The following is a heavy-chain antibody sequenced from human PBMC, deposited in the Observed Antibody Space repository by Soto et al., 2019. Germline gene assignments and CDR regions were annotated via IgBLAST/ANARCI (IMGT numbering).Heavy chain of an antibody. CDR3: ARAQKRAYGFDY. V-gene: IGHV1-46*01. Sequence: QVHLVQSGAEVKKPGASVTFSCQASGYTFTNFYMHWVRQASGQGLEWMGIINPSGGVTTYAQKFQGRVTMTRDTSTSTVYMELSGLRSEDTAIYYCARAQKRAYGFDYWGQGTLVSVSS. J-gene: IGHJ4*02. CDR2: INPSGGVT. D-gene: IGHD4-17*01. CDR1: GYTFTNFY.